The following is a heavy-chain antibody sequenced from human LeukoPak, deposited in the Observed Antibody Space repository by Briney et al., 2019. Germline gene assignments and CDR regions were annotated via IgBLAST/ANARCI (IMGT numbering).Heavy chain of an antibody. CDR3: ARSNYDFWSGYSLDAFDI. CDR2: INPSGGST. Sequence: GASVKVSCKASGYTFTSYYMHWVRQAPGQGLEWTGIINPSGGSTTYAQKFQGRVTMTRDTSTSTVYMELSSLRSEDTAVYYCARSNYDFWSGYSLDAFDIWGQGTMVTVSS. V-gene: IGHV1-46*01. CDR1: GYTFTSYY. J-gene: IGHJ3*02. D-gene: IGHD3-3*01.